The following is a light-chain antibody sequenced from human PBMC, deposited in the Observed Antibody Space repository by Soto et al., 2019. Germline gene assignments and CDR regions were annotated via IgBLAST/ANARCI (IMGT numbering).Light chain of an antibody. CDR1: QSVSNNY. V-gene: IGKV3-20*01. Sequence: EIVLTQSPGTLSLSPGERATLSCRASQSVSNNYLAWYQQKPGQAPRLLIYGAHSRATGIPDRFSGSGSGTDFTLTIRRLETEGFAVYYCQQYGSSPRTFGQGTKVDIK. J-gene: IGKJ1*01. CDR2: GAH. CDR3: QQYGSSPRT.